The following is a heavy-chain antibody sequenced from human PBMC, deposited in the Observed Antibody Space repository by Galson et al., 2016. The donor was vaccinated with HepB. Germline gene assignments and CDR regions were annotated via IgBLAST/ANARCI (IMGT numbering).Heavy chain of an antibody. V-gene: IGHV3-33*01. CDR1: GFGFGGAG. Sequence: SLRLSCAASGFGFGGAGMHWVRQAPGKGLEWVAIIWFDGSKKYYADSVKGRFTLSRDNSNNSLHLQMNSLRVEDTGVYFCARVKLAGSYYYYGLDVWGQGTTVTVS. CDR2: IWFDGSKK. CDR3: ARVKLAGSYYYYGLDV. J-gene: IGHJ6*02.